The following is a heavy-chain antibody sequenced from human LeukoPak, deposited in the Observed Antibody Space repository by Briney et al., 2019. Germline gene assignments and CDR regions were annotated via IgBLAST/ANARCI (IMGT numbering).Heavy chain of an antibody. J-gene: IGHJ5*02. CDR1: GGSLSSGGYY. CDR3: AREARYALDWFDP. CDR2: IYYSGST. V-gene: IGHV4-31*03. Sequence: SQTLSLTCTVSGGSLSSGGYYWSWIRQHPGKGLEWIGYIYYSGSTYYNPSLKSRVTISVDTSKNQFTLKLSSVTAADTAVYYCAREARYALDWFDPWGQGTLVTVSS. D-gene: IGHD3-16*01.